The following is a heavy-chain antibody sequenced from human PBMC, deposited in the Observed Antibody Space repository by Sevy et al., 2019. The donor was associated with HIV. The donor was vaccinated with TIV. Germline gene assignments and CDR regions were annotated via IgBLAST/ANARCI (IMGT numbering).Heavy chain of an antibody. D-gene: IGHD6-13*01. CDR3: AVAQYQQLSPFDS. V-gene: IGHV3-49*04. CDR2: IRSKTFRGTT. CDR1: GLTFSDYA. Sequence: GGSLRLSCTASGLTFSDYAMSWVRQAPGKGLEWLGLIRSKTFRGTTEYAASVKGRFTISRDDSKNIAYLQMNSLKTEDTAVYYCAVAQYQQLSPFDSWGQGTLVTVSS. J-gene: IGHJ4*02.